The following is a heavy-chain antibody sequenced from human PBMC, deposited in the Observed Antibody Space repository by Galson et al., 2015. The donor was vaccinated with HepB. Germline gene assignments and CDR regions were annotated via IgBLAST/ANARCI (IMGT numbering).Heavy chain of an antibody. CDR3: ARGALGHLGVMTTVTVFDY. V-gene: IGHV1-69*13. Sequence: SVKVSCKASGGTFSSYAISWVRQAPGQGLEWMGGIIPIFGTANYAQKFQGRVTITADESTSTAYMELGSLRSEDTAVYYCARGALGHLGVMTTVTVFDYWGQGTLVTVSS. J-gene: IGHJ4*02. CDR2: IIPIFGTA. CDR1: GGTFSSYA. D-gene: IGHD4-17*01.